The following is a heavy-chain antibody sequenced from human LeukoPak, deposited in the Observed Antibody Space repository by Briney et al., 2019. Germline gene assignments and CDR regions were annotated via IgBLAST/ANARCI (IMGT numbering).Heavy chain of an antibody. CDR2: IYSGGST. CDR3: ARVAFRSSSYISGIDY. V-gene: IGHV3-53*01. D-gene: IGHD6-6*01. CDR1: GFTFSTYW. J-gene: IGHJ4*02. Sequence: GGSLRLSCAVSGFTFSTYWMSWVRQAPGKGLEWVSVIYSGGSTYYADSVKGRFTISRDNSKNTLYLQMNSLRIEDTAVYYCARVAFRSSSYISGIDYWGQGTLVTVSS.